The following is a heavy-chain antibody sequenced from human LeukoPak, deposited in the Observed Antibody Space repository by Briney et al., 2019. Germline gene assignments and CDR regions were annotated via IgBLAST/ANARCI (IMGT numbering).Heavy chain of an antibody. J-gene: IGHJ4*02. CDR3: ARHRFASPLDS. V-gene: IGHV4-59*08. CDR2: IFHTGDS. CDR1: GVSTSSSY. D-gene: IGHD2-21*01. Sequence: SETLSLTCNVSGVSTSSSYWSWIRQPPGKGLEWIGYIFHTGDSNHNPSLKRRVSISLDTSRDQITLRLTSVTAADTAVYYCARHRFASPLDSWGQGTLVTVSS.